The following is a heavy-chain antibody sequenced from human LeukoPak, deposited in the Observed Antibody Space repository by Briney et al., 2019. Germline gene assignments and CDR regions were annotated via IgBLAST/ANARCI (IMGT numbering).Heavy chain of an antibody. Sequence: PSETLSLTCAVYGGSFSGYYWSWIRQPPGKGLEWIGEINHSGSTNYNPSLKSRVTISVDTSKNQFSLKLSSVTAADTAVYYCARSHLLWFGELFNWFDPWGQGTLVTVSS. V-gene: IGHV4-34*01. CDR1: GGSFSGYY. D-gene: IGHD3-10*01. CDR3: ARSHLLWFGELFNWFDP. CDR2: INHSGST. J-gene: IGHJ5*02.